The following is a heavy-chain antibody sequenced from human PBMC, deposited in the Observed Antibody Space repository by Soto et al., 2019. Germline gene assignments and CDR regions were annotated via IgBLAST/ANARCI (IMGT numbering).Heavy chain of an antibody. CDR3: ARASYVGSSWYYYYGMDV. D-gene: IGHD6-13*01. J-gene: IGHJ6*02. V-gene: IGHV6-1*01. CDR1: GDSVYSNSAA. CDR2: TYYRSKWYN. Sequence: LSLTYAISGDSVYSNSAAWNWNRQSPSRGLAWLGRTYYRSKWYNDYAVSVKSRITINPDTSKNQFSLQLNSVTPEDTAVYYCARASYVGSSWYYYYGMDVWGQGTTVTVSS.